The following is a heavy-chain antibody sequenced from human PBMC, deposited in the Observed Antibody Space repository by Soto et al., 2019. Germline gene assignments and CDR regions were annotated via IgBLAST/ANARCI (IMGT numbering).Heavy chain of an antibody. Sequence: QVQLVQSGAEEKKPGSSVKVSCKASGGTFSSYAISWVRQAPGQGLEWMGGIIPIFGTANYAQKFQGRVTITADESTSTAYMELSSLRSEDTAVYYCAREGIAAAGTPYNWFDPWGQGTLVTVSS. CDR1: GGTFSSYA. V-gene: IGHV1-69*01. D-gene: IGHD6-13*01. CDR3: AREGIAAAGTPYNWFDP. CDR2: IIPIFGTA. J-gene: IGHJ5*02.